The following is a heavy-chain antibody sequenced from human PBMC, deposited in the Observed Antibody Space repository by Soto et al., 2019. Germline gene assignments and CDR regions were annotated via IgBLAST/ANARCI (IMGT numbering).Heavy chain of an antibody. CDR2: MNPNSGNT. D-gene: IGHD2-15*01. CDR3: ARRDRYCSGGSCYYYYYYMDV. J-gene: IGHJ6*03. CDR1: GYTFTSYD. Sequence: QVQLVQSGAEVKKPGASVKVSCKASGYTFTSYDINWVRQATGQGIEWMGWMNPNSGNTGYAQKFQGRVTMTRNTSISPAYMELSSLRSEDTAVYYCARRDRYCSGGSCYYYYYYMDVWGKGTTVSVSS. V-gene: IGHV1-8*01.